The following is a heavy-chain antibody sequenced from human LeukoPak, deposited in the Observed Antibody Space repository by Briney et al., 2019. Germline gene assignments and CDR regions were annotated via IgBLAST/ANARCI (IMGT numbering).Heavy chain of an antibody. CDR3: ARVLKRSGYYFDY. CDR2: IYYSGST. J-gene: IGHJ4*02. CDR1: GGSISSSSYY. D-gene: IGHD3-3*01. V-gene: IGHV4-39*07. Sequence: SETLCLTCTVSGGSISSSSYYWGWIRQPPGKGLEWIGSIYYSGSTYYNPSLKSRVTISVDTSKNQFSLKLSSVTAADTAVYYCARVLKRSGYYFDYWGQGTLVTVSS.